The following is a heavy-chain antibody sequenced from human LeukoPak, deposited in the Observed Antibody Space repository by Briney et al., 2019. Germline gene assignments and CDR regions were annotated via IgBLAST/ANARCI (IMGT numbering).Heavy chain of an antibody. J-gene: IGHJ3*02. CDR1: GFTFSSYE. CDR3: ARGRSITILRGVAISDGFDI. CDR2: IATSSDYI. V-gene: IGHV3-21*06. D-gene: IGHD3-10*01. Sequence: GGSLRLSCAASGFTFSSYEMNWVRQAPGKGLEWVSSIATSSDYIYYAGSLKGRFTISRDNAKNSLYLHMNSLRPDDTAVYYCARGRSITILRGVAISDGFDIWGQGTKVTVS.